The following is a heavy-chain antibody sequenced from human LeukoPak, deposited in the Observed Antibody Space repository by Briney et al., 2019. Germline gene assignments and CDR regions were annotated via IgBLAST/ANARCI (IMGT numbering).Heavy chain of an antibody. CDR3: ARQDDILTGYSFDY. D-gene: IGHD3-9*01. CDR2: IYPSDSDT. V-gene: IGHV5-51*01. J-gene: IGHJ4*02. Sequence: GESLKISCKGSGYSFTNYWIGWVRQMPGKGLEWMGIIYPSDSDTTYSPSFQGQVTISADKSISTAYLQWSSLKASDTAMYYCARQDDILTGYSFDYWGQGTLVTVSS. CDR1: GYSFTNYW.